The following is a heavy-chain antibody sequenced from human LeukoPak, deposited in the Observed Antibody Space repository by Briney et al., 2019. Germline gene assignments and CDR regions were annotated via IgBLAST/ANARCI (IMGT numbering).Heavy chain of an antibody. V-gene: IGHV3-21*01. CDR2: ITSSGSYI. J-gene: IGHJ4*02. D-gene: IGHD3-22*01. CDR3: ARGVGNYRYYFDY. CDR1: GFIFSNFG. Sequence: GGSLRLSCAASGFIFSNFGMNWVRQAPGKGLEWVSSITSSGSYIYYRDSVKGRFTISRDNAKNSLYLQMNSLRAEDTAVYYCARGVGNYRYYFDYWGQGTLVTVS.